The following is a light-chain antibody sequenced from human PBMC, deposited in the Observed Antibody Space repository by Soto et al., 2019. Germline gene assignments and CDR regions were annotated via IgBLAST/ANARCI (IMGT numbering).Light chain of an antibody. Sequence: EILMTQSPDTLSVSSGERATLSCRASQSVSSDLAWYQHHPGQAPRLLIYGASTRVTGTPPRFSGSGSGTEFTLTITSLQAEDFAVYYCQHYHGWPFTFGQGTKLEMK. CDR2: GAS. J-gene: IGKJ2*01. V-gene: IGKV3-15*01. CDR3: QHYHGWPFT. CDR1: QSVSSD.